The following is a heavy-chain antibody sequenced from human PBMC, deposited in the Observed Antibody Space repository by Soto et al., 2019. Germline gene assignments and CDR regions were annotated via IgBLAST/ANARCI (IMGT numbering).Heavy chain of an antibody. CDR2: ISGSGGST. Sequence: GGSLRLSCAASGFTFSNYALSWVRQAPGKGLEWVSGISGSGGSTYYADSVKGRFTISRDNSKNTLYVQMNSLRAEDTAVYYCAKHGGIAIATASFFDYWGQGTLVTVSS. D-gene: IGHD2-21*01. V-gene: IGHV3-23*01. CDR3: AKHGGIAIATASFFDY. CDR1: GFTFSNYA. J-gene: IGHJ4*02.